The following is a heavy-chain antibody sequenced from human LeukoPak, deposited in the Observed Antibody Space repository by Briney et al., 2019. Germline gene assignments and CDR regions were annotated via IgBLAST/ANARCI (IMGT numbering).Heavy chain of an antibody. CDR2: INPNSGGT. J-gene: IGHJ6*03. D-gene: IGHD3-10*01. CDR1: GYIFTDYY. V-gene: IGHV1/OR15-1*04. CDR3: ASITMVRGVIKRNYYYYMDV. Sequence: ASVKVSCKASGYIFTDYYMHWVRQAPGQELGWMGRINPNSGGTNYAQKFQGRVTMTTDTSTSTAYMELRSLRSDDTAVYYCASITMVRGVIKRNYYYYMDVWGKGTTVTVSS.